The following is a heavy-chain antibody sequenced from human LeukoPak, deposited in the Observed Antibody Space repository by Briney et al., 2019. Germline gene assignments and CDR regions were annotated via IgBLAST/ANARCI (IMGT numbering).Heavy chain of an antibody. Sequence: SETLSLTCTASGGSISSYYWSWIRQPPGKGLEWIGYIYYSGNTNYNPSLKSRVTISVDTSKNQFSLKLSSVTAADTAVYYCARARGSGTALTWFDPWGQGTLVTVSS. CDR3: ARARGSGTALTWFDP. CDR1: GGSISSYY. CDR2: IYYSGNT. D-gene: IGHD3-10*01. V-gene: IGHV4-59*01. J-gene: IGHJ5*02.